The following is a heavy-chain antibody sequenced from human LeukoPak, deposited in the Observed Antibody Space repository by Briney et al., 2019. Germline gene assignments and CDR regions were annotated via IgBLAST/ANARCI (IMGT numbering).Heavy chain of an antibody. J-gene: IGHJ4*02. V-gene: IGHV1-2*02. Sequence: ASVKVSSKASRYTFTGYYMHWVRPAPGQGLAWMGWINPNSGGTNYAQKFQGRVTMTRDTSISTAYMELSRLRSDDTAVYYCARDYKAVAGRRFDYWGQGTLVTVSS. CDR3: ARDYKAVAGRRFDY. CDR1: RYTFTGYY. CDR2: INPNSGGT. D-gene: IGHD6-19*01.